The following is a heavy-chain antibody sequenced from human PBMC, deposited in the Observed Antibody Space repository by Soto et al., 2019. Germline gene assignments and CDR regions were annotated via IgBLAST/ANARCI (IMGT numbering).Heavy chain of an antibody. V-gene: IGHV4-30-4*01. CDR1: GGSISSGDYY. J-gene: IGHJ4*02. CDR3: XRAGFYDFWSGPHYFDY. CDR2: IYSSGTT. D-gene: IGHD3-3*01. Sequence: PSETLSLTCAVSGGSISSGDYYWSWIRQPPVKGLEWIGYIYSSGTTYDNPYLKSRVTISADKSKSQFSLKLCSVTAADTAVYYCXRAGFYDFWSGPHYFDYWGQGTLVTVSS.